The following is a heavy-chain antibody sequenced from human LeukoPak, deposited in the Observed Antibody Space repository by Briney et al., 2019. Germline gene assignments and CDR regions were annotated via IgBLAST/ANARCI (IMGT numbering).Heavy chain of an antibody. V-gene: IGHV3-23*01. D-gene: IGHD1-26*01. CDR3: AKQAGATAYFDY. J-gene: IGHJ4*02. CDR1: GFTFSSHG. CDR2: ISPSGGIT. Sequence: GGSLRLSCAASGFTFSSHGMNWVRRAPGKGLEWVSGISPSGGITYYTDSVKGRFTISRDNSKNTLYLQMNSLRAEDTAVYYCAKQAGATAYFDYWGQGTLVTVSS.